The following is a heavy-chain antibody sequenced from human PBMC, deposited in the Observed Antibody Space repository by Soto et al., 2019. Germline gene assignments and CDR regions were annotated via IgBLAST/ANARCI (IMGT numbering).Heavy chain of an antibody. D-gene: IGHD6-19*01. CDR2: ISSDGSNK. V-gene: IGHV3-30-3*01. J-gene: IGHJ2*01. CDR1: GFAFSNYA. CDR3: ARAFLAGTGGDV. Sequence: VQLVESGGGLVQPGRSLRLSCAASGFAFSNYALQWVRQAPGKGLEWVGVISSDGSNKYYADSVKGRFTISRDDSKNTVSLQMNSLRDEDTATYYCARAFLAGTGGDVWGRGTLVIVSS.